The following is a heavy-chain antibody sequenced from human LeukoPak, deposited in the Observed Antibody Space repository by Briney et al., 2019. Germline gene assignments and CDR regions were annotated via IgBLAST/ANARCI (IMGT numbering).Heavy chain of an antibody. J-gene: IGHJ4*01. Sequence: GGSLRLSCVVSGFSVSSNYMSWVRQAPGTGLEGVSVIYTDGSTYYPDSLKGRFTISRNSSKNTLDLQTHSLRAEDTDVYYCAQYTPANYYGSGSIFDYWGQGALVSVSS. D-gene: IGHD3-10*01. CDR1: GFSVSSNY. V-gene: IGHV3-53*01. CDR3: AQYTPANYYGSGSIFDY. CDR2: IYTDGST.